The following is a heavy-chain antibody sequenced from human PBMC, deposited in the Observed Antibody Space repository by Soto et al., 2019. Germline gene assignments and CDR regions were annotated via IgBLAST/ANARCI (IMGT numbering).Heavy chain of an antibody. Sequence: GGSLRVSCAASGFTFNTYAMTWGRQAPGKRLEWVSAISASGGSTYYADSVKGRFTISRDNSKNTLYLQMNSLRAEDTAVHYCAKVRPRGYSSFAFRGHGPLVTVSS. CDR2: ISASGGST. CDR1: GFTFNTYA. D-gene: IGHD2-15*01. V-gene: IGHV3-23*01. J-gene: IGHJ4*01. CDR3: AKVRPRGYSSFAF.